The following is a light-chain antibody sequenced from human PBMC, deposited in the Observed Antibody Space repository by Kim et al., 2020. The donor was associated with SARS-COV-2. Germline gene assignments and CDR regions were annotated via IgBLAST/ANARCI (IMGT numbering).Light chain of an antibody. Sequence: VNTQKKVTIPRRASQSIGTSLHWYQQKPDQSPKLLIKYASQSFSGVPSRFSGSGSGTDFTLTINSLEAEDAATYYCHQSSSLPWTFGQGTKVDIK. CDR3: HQSSSLPWT. CDR1: QSIGTS. J-gene: IGKJ1*01. CDR2: YAS. V-gene: IGKV6-21*01.